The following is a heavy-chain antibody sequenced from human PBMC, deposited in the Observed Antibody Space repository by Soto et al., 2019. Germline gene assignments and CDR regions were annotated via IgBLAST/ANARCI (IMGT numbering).Heavy chain of an antibody. V-gene: IGHV1-18*01. Sequence: ASVKVSCKTSGYTFTSYGISWVRQAPGQGLEWMGWISAYNGNTNYAQKLQGRVTMTTDTSTSTAYMELRSLRSDDTAVYYCARDRSSGSYGWFDPWGQGTLVTVSS. CDR2: ISAYNGNT. J-gene: IGHJ5*02. CDR3: ARDRSSGSYGWFDP. D-gene: IGHD1-26*01. CDR1: GYTFTSYG.